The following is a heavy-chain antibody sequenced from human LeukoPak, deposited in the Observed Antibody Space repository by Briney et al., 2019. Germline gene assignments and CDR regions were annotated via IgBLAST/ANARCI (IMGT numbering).Heavy chain of an antibody. J-gene: IGHJ4*02. V-gene: IGHV4-38-2*02. D-gene: IGHD6-13*01. Sequence: SETLSLTCTVSGYSISSGYYWGWIRQPPGKGLTWIGSIYHSESTYYNPSLKSRVTISVDTSKNQFSLKLSSVTAADTAVYYCARGAAGTDYWGQGTLVTVSS. CDR1: GYSISSGYY. CDR3: ARGAAGTDY. CDR2: IYHSEST.